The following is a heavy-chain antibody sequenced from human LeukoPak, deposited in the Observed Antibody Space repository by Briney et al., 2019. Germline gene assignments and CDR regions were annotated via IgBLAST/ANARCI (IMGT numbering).Heavy chain of an antibody. CDR1: GFTFSSYG. J-gene: IGHJ4*02. Sequence: GGSLRLSCAASGFTFSSYGMHWVRQAPGKGLKWVAFIRYDGSNKYYADSVKGRFTISRDNSKNTLCLQMNSLRAEDRSVYYCARDPGLSNGGQGTLVTVSS. CDR2: IRYDGSNK. D-gene: IGHD5/OR15-5a*01. CDR3: ARDPGLSN. V-gene: IGHV3-30*02.